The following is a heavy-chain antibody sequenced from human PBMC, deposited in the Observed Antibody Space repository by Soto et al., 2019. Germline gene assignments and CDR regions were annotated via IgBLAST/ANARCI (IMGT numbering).Heavy chain of an antibody. J-gene: IGHJ5*02. CDR2: IYYSGST. CDR3: ARLSGSGSPFWFDP. CDR1: GGSISSSSYY. Sequence: SETLSLTCTVSGGSISSSSYYWGWIRQPPGKGLEWIGSIYYSGSTYYNPSLKSRVSISIDTSRNQFSLKLSSVTAADTAVYYCARLSGSGSPFWFDPWGQGTLVTVSS. V-gene: IGHV4-39*01. D-gene: IGHD3-10*01.